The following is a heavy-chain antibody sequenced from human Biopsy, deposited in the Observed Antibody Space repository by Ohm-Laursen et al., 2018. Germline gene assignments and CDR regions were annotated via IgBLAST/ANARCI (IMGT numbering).Heavy chain of an antibody. CDR2: IKNEIDGGTT. D-gene: IGHD3-22*01. Sequence: SLRLSCAASGFTFSHAWMSWVRQAPGKGLEWVGRIKNEIDGGTTDYAAPVKGRFTILRDDSKNMLFLQVDSLKTEDTAVYYCTHHYDASDDVFDIWGQGTVVTVSS. CDR1: GFTFSHAW. CDR3: THHYDASDDVFDI. J-gene: IGHJ3*02. V-gene: IGHV3-15*01.